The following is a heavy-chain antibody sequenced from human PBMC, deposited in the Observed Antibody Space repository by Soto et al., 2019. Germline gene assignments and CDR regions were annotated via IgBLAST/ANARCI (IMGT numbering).Heavy chain of an antibody. D-gene: IGHD5-18*01. V-gene: IGHV4-39*01. Sequence: PSETLSLTCTVSGGSISSSSYYWGWIRQPPRKGLEWIGSIYYSGSTYYNPSLKSRVTISVDTSKNQFSLKLSSVTAADTAVYYCARVNVDTALAALDYWGQGTLVTVSS. CDR3: ARVNVDTALAALDY. CDR1: GGSISSSSYY. J-gene: IGHJ4*02. CDR2: IYYSGST.